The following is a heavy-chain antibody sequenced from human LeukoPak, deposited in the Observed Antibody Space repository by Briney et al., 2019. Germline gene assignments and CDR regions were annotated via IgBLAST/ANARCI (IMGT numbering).Heavy chain of an antibody. D-gene: IGHD1-26*01. Sequence: GGSLRLSCAASGFTFSSYAMSWVRQAPGKGLEWVSANSGSGGSTYYADSVKGRFTISRDNSKNTLYLQMNSLRAEDTAVYYCAKRPTSEQYYFDYWGQGTLVTVSS. V-gene: IGHV3-23*01. CDR2: NSGSGGST. CDR1: GFTFSSYA. CDR3: AKRPTSEQYYFDY. J-gene: IGHJ4*02.